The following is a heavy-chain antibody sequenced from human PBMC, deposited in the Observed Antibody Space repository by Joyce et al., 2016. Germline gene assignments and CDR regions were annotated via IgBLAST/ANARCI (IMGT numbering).Heavy chain of an antibody. CDR2: ISSSGTT. D-gene: IGHD5-24*01. J-gene: IGHJ3*01. V-gene: IGHV4-39*07. Sequence: LKLQESGPGLLKPSETLSLTCSVSGGSITSTNRFWVWIRQPPGKGLEWIGTISSSGTTYHNPSLKIRATFSVDRSKNQFSLILSSVSAADTAVYYCARPQGMATATGDDAYDLWGQGTTVIVSS. CDR1: GGSITSTNRF. CDR3: ARPQGMATATGDDAYDL.